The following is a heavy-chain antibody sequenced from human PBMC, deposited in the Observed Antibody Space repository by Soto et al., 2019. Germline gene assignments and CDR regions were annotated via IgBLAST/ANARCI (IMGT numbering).Heavy chain of an antibody. V-gene: IGHV1-69*12. J-gene: IGHJ6*02. CDR3: ARDDVDTAMPYGMDV. D-gene: IGHD5-18*01. CDR1: GGTFSSYA. CDR2: IIPIFGTA. Sequence: QVQLVQSGAEVKKPGSSVKVSCKASGGTFSSYAISWVRQAPGQGLEWMGGIIPIFGTANYAEKFQGRVTITADESTSTAYMELSNLRSEDTAVYYCARDDVDTAMPYGMDVWGQGTTVTVSS.